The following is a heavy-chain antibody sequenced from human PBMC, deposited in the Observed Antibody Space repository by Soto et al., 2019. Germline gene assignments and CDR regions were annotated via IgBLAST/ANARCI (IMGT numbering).Heavy chain of an antibody. J-gene: IGHJ5*02. CDR1: GGSISSYY. CDR3: ARDRDYGDSTGNWFDP. D-gene: IGHD4-17*01. V-gene: IGHV4-59*01. CDR2: IYYSGST. Sequence: SETLSLTCTVSGGSISSYYWSWIRQPPGKGLEWIGYIYYSGSTNYNPSLKSRVTISVDTSKNQFSLKLSSVTAADTAVYYCARDRDYGDSTGNWFDPWGQGTLVTVSS.